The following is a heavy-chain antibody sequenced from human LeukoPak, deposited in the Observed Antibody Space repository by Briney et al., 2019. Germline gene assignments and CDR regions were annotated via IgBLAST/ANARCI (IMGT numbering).Heavy chain of an antibody. V-gene: IGHV3-33*01. D-gene: IGHD4-23*01. CDR1: GFTFSNYA. Sequence: GSLRLSCAASGFTFSNYAMHWVRQAPGKGLEWMAIIWYDGSYKYYADSVKGRFTISRDNSKNTLYLQVNSLTAEDTAVYYCARGNSDAFDIWGHGTMVTVSS. CDR3: ARGNSDAFDI. J-gene: IGHJ3*02. CDR2: IWYDGSYK.